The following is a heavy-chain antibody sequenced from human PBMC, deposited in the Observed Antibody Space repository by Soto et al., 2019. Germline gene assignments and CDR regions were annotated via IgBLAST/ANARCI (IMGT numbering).Heavy chain of an antibody. J-gene: IGHJ4*02. Sequence: SETLSLTCTVSGGSISSGGYYWSWIRKHPGKGLEWIGYISYSGTTYYNPSLKSRITMSVDTSKNQFSLKLSSVTAADTAVYYCARHWGRGAAGTCYNWGQGTLVTVSS. D-gene: IGHD6-13*01. V-gene: IGHV4-39*01. CDR1: GGSISSGGYY. CDR2: ISYSGTT. CDR3: ARHWGRGAAGTCYN.